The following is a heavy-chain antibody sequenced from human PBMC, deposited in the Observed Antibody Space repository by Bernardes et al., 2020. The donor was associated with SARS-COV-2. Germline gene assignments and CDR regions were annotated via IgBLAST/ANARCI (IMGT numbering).Heavy chain of an antibody. CDR2: IDTDGSRT. J-gene: IGHJ5*02. V-gene: IGHV3-74*01. CDR1: GFTFSSYW. Sequence: GWSLRLSCTASGFTFSSYWMHWVRQAPGKGLVWVSHIDTDGSRTNYADSVKGRFTISRDNAKNTLYLQMNSLRAEDTAVYYCASQIVVAAWGQGTLVTVSS. CDR3: ASQIVVAA. D-gene: IGHD3-22*01.